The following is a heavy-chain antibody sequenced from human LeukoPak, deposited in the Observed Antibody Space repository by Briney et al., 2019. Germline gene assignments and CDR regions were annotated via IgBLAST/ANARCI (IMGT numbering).Heavy chain of an antibody. CDR1: GFTFSSYW. V-gene: IGHV3-7*04. D-gene: IGHD3-3*01. J-gene: IGHJ4*02. CDR3: ARGNRIFPTPEFDY. Sequence: GGSLRLSCAASGFTFSSYWMSWVRQAPGKGLEWVANIKQDGSEKYYVDSVKGRFTISRDNAKNSLYLQMNSLRAEDTAVYYCARGNRIFPTPEFDYWGQGTLVTVSS. CDR2: IKQDGSEK.